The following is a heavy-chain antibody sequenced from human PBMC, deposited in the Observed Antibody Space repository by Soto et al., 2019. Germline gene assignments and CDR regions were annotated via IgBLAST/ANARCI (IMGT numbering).Heavy chain of an antibody. D-gene: IGHD6-13*01. V-gene: IGHV3-48*03. CDR2: ISKSGSVI. CDR1: GLTFSSNE. Sequence: GRSLRRSCGASGLTFSSNEMHWVRQAPGKGLEWLAYISKSGSVIYYADSVKGRFTISRDNANNSLYLQMNSLRAEDTALYYCATSIALAAAGGPLGYYYGMDVWGQGTTVTVSS. J-gene: IGHJ6*02. CDR3: ATSIALAAAGGPLGYYYGMDV.